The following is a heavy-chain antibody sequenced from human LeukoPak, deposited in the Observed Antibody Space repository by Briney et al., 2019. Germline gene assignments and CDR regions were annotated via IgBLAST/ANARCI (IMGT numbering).Heavy chain of an antibody. Sequence: PGGSLRLSCAASGFTFSSYGMHWVRQAPGKGLEWVAFIRYDGSNKYYADSVKGRFTISRDNSKNTLCLQMNSLRAEDTAVYYCAKDGQGYCSSTSCSAFDYWGQGTLVTVSS. J-gene: IGHJ4*02. CDR2: IRYDGSNK. D-gene: IGHD2-2*01. CDR3: AKDGQGYCSSTSCSAFDY. V-gene: IGHV3-30*02. CDR1: GFTFSSYG.